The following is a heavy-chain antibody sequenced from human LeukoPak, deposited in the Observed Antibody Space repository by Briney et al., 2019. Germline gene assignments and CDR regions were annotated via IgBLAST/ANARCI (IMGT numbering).Heavy chain of an antibody. CDR1: GGSISSGGYY. J-gene: IGHJ4*02. CDR3: ARRDGAYFDY. D-gene: IGHD3-16*01. CDR2: IYYSGST. Sequence: SQTLSLTCTVSGGSISSGGYYWSWIRQYPGKGLEWIGHIYYSGSTYYNPSLKSRDTISVDTSKNQFSLKLTSVTAADTAVYYCARRDGAYFDYWGRGTLVTVSS. V-gene: IGHV4-31*03.